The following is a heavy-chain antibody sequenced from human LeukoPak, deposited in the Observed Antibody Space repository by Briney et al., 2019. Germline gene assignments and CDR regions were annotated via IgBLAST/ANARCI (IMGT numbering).Heavy chain of an antibody. J-gene: IGHJ6*02. CDR2: IYYSGST. CDR1: GGSISSYY. D-gene: IGHD6-19*01. Sequence: SETLSLTCTVSGGSISSYYWGWIRQPPGKGLEWIGYIYYSGSTNYNPSLKSRVTISVDTSKNQFSLKLSSVTAADTAVYYCARHGSGDFDYYYGMDVWGQGTTVTVSS. V-gene: IGHV4-59*08. CDR3: ARHGSGDFDYYYGMDV.